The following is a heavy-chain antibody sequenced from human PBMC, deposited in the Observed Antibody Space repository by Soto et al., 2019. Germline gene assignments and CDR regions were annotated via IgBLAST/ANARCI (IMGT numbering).Heavy chain of an antibody. CDR2: INPSGGST. D-gene: IGHD2-21*02. CDR3: ARGIVVVTASANWFDP. CDR1: GYTFTSYY. J-gene: IGHJ5*02. Sequence: QVQLVQSGAEVKKPGASVKVSCKASGYTFTSYYMHWVRQAPGQGLEWMGIINPSGGSTSYAQKFQGRVTMTRDTSTSTVYMELSSLRSEDTAVYYCARGIVVVTASANWFDPWGQGTLVTVSS. V-gene: IGHV1-46*01.